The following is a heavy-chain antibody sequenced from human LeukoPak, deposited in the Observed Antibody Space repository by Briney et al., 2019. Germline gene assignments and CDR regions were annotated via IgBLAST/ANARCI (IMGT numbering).Heavy chain of an antibody. D-gene: IGHD3-3*01. V-gene: IGHV3-33*01. Sequence: GRSLRLSCVASGFTFSTYGMHWVRQAPGKGLEWLTVIWKDGRDAYFADSVKGRFTISRDDSQNTLYLQMNRLGAEDTAVYYCARDRGTIFGVVTKGYFQHWGQGTLVTVSS. J-gene: IGHJ1*01. CDR2: IWKDGRDA. CDR1: GFTFSTYG. CDR3: ARDRGTIFGVVTKGYFQH.